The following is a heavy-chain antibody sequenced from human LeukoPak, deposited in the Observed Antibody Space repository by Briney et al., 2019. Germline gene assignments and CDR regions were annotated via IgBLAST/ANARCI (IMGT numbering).Heavy chain of an antibody. J-gene: IGHJ4*02. CDR3: AKGSGYIDY. Sequence: GGSLRLSCAASGFTFSSYAMSWVRQAPGKGLEWVSAISGSGGSTYYADSVKGRFTISRDNSKNTLFLQMYSLRAEDTAVYYRAKGSGYIDYWGQGTLVTVSS. D-gene: IGHD3-22*01. CDR1: GFTFSSYA. V-gene: IGHV3-23*01. CDR2: ISGSGGST.